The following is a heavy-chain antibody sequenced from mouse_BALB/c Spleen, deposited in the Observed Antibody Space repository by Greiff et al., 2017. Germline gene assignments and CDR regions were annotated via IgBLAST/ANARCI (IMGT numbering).Heavy chain of an antibody. V-gene: IGHV1S81*02. D-gene: IGHD1-1*01. CDR2: INPSNGGT. CDR1: GYTFTSYY. CDR3: FRITAVVATRYFDV. Sequence: VQLQQSGAELVKPGASVKLSCKASGYTFTSYYMYWVKQRPGQGLEWIGGINPSNGGTNFNEKFKSKATLTVDKSSSTAYMQLSSLTSEDSAVYYYFRITAVVATRYFDVWGAGTTVTVSS. J-gene: IGHJ1*01.